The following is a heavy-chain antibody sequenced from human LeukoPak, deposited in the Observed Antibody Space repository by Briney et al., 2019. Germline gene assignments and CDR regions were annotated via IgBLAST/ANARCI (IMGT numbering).Heavy chain of an antibody. J-gene: IGHJ6*02. V-gene: IGHV1-8*01. CDR2: MNPNSGNT. CDR3: ARVAMERYYYDSSSYGMDV. CDR1: GYTFTSYD. D-gene: IGHD3-22*01. Sequence: ASVKASRKASGYTFTSYDINWVRQATGQGLEWMGWMNPNSGNTGYAQKFQGRVTMTRNTSISTAYMELSSLRSEDTAVYYCARVAMERYYYDSSSYGMDVWGQGTTVTVSS.